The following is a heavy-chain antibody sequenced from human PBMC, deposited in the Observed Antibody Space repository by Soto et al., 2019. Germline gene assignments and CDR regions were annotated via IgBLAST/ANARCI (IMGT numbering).Heavy chain of an antibody. J-gene: IGHJ4*02. Sequence: QVQLQQWGAGLLKPSETLSLTCAVYGGSFSGYYWNWIRQPPGKGLECIGEINHSGSTNYNPSLKSPVTIPVDTSKNQFSLKLSSVTAADTAVDYCARGYGRNFDYWGQGTLVTVSS. V-gene: IGHV4-34*01. CDR3: ARGYGRNFDY. CDR2: INHSGST. CDR1: GGSFSGYY. D-gene: IGHD3-10*01.